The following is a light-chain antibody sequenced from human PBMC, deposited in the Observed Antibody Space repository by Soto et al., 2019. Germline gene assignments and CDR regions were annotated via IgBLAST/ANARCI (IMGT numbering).Light chain of an antibody. CDR2: DIF. V-gene: IGKV3D-15*01. CDR1: QSVGSD. Sequence: EIVMTQSPATLSVSPGERATLSCRASQSVGSDLAWYQQKPGQAPRLVIYDIFTRATSVPTRISGSESGTEFTLTISSLQSEDFAVYYCQQYNSWPLTFGGGTKVEIK. J-gene: IGKJ4*01. CDR3: QQYNSWPLT.